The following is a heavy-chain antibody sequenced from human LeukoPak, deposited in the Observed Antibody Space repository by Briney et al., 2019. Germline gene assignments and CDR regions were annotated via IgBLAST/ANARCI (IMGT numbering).Heavy chain of an antibody. Sequence: SETLSLTCAVYGGSFSGYYWSWIRQPPGKGLEWIGSIYYSGSTYYNPSLKSRVTISVDTSKNQFSLKLSSVTAADTAVYYCARKDTAMGGLDYWGQGTLVTVSS. V-gene: IGHV4-34*01. D-gene: IGHD5-18*01. CDR2: IYYSGST. CDR3: ARKDTAMGGLDY. CDR1: GGSFSGYY. J-gene: IGHJ4*02.